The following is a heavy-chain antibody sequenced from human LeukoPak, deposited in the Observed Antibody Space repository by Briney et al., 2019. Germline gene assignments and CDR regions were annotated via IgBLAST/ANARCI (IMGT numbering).Heavy chain of an antibody. V-gene: IGHV4-59*01. Sequence: SETLSLTCTVSGVSFSSYYWSWIRQPPGRGLEWIGYIHYTGNTNYNPSLKSRVTISVDTSKNQFSLKLSSVTAADTAVYYCARVCPGIAVAGTSNWFDPWGQGTLVTVSS. CDR3: ARVCPGIAVAGTSNWFDP. CDR1: GVSFSSYY. J-gene: IGHJ5*02. CDR2: IHYTGNT. D-gene: IGHD6-19*01.